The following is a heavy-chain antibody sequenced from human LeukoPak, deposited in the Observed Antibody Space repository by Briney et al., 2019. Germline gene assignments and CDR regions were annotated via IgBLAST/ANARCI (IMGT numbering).Heavy chain of an antibody. Sequence: ASVKVSCKASGGTFSSYAFSWVRQAPGQGLEWMGGIIPIVGTTNYAQMFQGRVTITADESTSTAYMELSSLRSEDTAVYYCARVSRGGSYADYWGQGTLVTVSS. CDR2: IIPIVGTT. CDR3: ARVSRGGSYADY. J-gene: IGHJ4*02. V-gene: IGHV1-69*13. CDR1: GGTFSSYA. D-gene: IGHD1-26*01.